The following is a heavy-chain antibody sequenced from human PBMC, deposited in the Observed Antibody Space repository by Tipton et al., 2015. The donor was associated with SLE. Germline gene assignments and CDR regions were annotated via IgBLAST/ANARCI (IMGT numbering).Heavy chain of an antibody. Sequence: SLRLSCAASGFTFSSYSMNWVRQAPGKGLEWVSSISSSSSYIYYADSVKGRFTISRDNAKNSLYLQMNSLRAEDTAVYYCAQKRSTSSHAFDIWGQGTIVTVSS. CDR1: GFTFSSYS. CDR3: AQKRSTSSHAFDI. D-gene: IGHD2-2*01. V-gene: IGHV3-21*04. CDR2: ISSSSSYI. J-gene: IGHJ3*02.